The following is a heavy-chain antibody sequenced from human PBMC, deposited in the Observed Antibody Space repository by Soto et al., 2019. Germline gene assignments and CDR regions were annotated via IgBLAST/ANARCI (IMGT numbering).Heavy chain of an antibody. CDR3: VKDSSWEPRILDF. V-gene: IGHV3-9*01. CDR1: GFTFDGYA. CDR2: ISWNGKEI. D-gene: IGHD1-26*01. Sequence: VQLVESGGGLEQPGRSLRLSCAGSGFTFDGYALHWVRQVPRKGLEWVSGISWNGKEIGYADSVKGRFIVSRDNAKNSLYLQLNSLRVEDTALYFCVKDSSWEPRILDFWGQGTRVTVSS. J-gene: IGHJ3*01.